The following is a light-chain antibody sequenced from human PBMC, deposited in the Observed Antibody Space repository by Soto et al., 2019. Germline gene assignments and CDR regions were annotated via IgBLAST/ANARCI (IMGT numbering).Light chain of an antibody. J-gene: IGLJ2*01. CDR3: QSYDSSLSVVV. Sequence: QPVLTQPPSVSGAPGQRVTIYCTGSSSNIGAGYDVHWYQQLPGTAPKLLIYGNSNRPSGVPDRFSGSKSGTSASLAITGLQAEDEADYYCQSYDSSLSVVVFGGGTKLTVL. V-gene: IGLV1-40*01. CDR2: GNS. CDR1: SSNIGAGYD.